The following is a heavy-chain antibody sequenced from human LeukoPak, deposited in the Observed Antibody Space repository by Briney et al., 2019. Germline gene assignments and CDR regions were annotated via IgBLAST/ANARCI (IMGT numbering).Heavy chain of an antibody. J-gene: IGHJ6*02. CDR2: ISYDGSNK. CDR1: GFTFSSYA. V-gene: IGHV3-30-3*01. D-gene: IGHD2-2*01. Sequence: PGGSLRLSCAAPGFTFSSYAMHWVRRAPGKGLEWVAVISYDGSNKYYADSVKGRFTISRDNSKNTLYLQMNSLRAEDTAVYYCARVGIVVLSGYGMDVWGQGTTVTVSS. CDR3: ARVGIVVLSGYGMDV.